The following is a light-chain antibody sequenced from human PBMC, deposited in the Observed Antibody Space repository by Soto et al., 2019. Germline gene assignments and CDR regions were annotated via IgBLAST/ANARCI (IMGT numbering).Light chain of an antibody. V-gene: IGLV2-8*01. Sequence: QSALPQPPSASGSPGQSVTISCTGTSSDVGGYNFVSWYQQYPGKVPKHMVYEVNKRPSGVPDRLSGSKSGNTASLTVSGLQAEDEAYYYCTSYAGGNNVFGTGTKVTVL. CDR1: SSDVGGYNF. J-gene: IGLJ1*01. CDR2: EVN. CDR3: TSYAGGNNV.